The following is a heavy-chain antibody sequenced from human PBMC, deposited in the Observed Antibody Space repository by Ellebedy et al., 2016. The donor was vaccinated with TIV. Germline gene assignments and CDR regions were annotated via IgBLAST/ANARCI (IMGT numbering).Heavy chain of an antibody. J-gene: IGHJ6*02. CDR2: IYYSGST. D-gene: IGHD3-22*01. Sequence: SETLSLTCTVSGDSISYYYWSWIRQPPVKGLEWIGYIYYSGSTNYNPSLKSRVTISVDTSKNQFSLKLSSVTAADTAVYYCARHDSYYYYGMDVWGQGTTVTVSS. CDR1: GDSISYYY. CDR3: ARHDSYYYYGMDV. V-gene: IGHV4-59*08.